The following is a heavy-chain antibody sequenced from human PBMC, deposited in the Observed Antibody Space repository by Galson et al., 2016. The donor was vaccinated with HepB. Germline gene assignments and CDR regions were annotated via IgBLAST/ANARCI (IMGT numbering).Heavy chain of an antibody. D-gene: IGHD3-22*01. Sequence: SLRLSCAASTFTFSSFAMSWVRQAPGKGLEWVSSIGHSGGYIYYADSVKGRFTIPRDNSNNTLHLQRNSLRAEDTAVYYCARHPDYYDNSGYLDYWGQGTLVTVSS. CDR1: TFTFSSFA. J-gene: IGHJ4*02. CDR3: ARHPDYYDNSGYLDY. CDR2: IGHSGGYI. V-gene: IGHV3-23*01.